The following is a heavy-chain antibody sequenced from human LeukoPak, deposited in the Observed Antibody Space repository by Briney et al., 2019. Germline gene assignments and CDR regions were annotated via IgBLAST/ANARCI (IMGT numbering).Heavy chain of an antibody. Sequence: AAVKVSCQASGYTFTGYYMHWVGPAPGQGREWMGWINPNSGGTNDSPKFQGRITMTTDTYIRTAYMELSKLRSDDTAVYYCATEQQLPRRGSWFDPWGQGTLVTVSS. CDR2: INPNSGGT. V-gene: IGHV1-2*02. CDR1: GYTFTGYY. J-gene: IGHJ5*02. CDR3: ATEQQLPRRGSWFDP. D-gene: IGHD6-13*01.